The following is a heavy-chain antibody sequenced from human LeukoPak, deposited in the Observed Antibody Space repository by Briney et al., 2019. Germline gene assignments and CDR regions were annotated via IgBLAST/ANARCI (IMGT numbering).Heavy chain of an antibody. CDR3: ARDLNGVTPIDY. V-gene: IGHV1-18*01. CDR1: VYTFTSDG. J-gene: IGHJ4*02. D-gene: IGHD3-10*01. CDR2: ISAYNGNT. Sequence: ASLKVSCKVSVYTFTSDGISWVRQAPGQGLEGMGWISAYNGNTNYAQKLQGRVTMTTDTSTSTAYMELRSLRSDDTAVYYCARDLNGVTPIDYWGQGTLATVSS.